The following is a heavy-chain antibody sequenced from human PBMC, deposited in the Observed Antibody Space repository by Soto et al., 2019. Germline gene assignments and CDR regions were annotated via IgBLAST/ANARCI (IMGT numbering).Heavy chain of an antibody. CDR1: GYTLTSYA. CDR2: INAGNGNT. CDR3: ARGYGGSDY. J-gene: IGHJ4*02. V-gene: IGHV1-3*01. Sequence: ASVEVSCKASGYTLTSYAMHWVRQAPGQRLEWMGWINAGNGNTKYSQKFQGRVTMTTDTSTSTAYMELRSLRSDDTAVYYCARGYGGSDYWGQGTLVTVSS. D-gene: IGHD2-15*01.